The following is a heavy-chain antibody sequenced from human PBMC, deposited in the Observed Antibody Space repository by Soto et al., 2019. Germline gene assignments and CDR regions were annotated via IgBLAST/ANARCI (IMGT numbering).Heavy chain of an antibody. CDR3: TRGPISGPNWFDP. CDR2: ISAHNDST. V-gene: IGHV1-18*01. CDR1: GYTFPAYG. Sequence: SVKVSCNASGYTFPAYGSSCVRQAPGQGLEWMGWISAHNDSTKYAQKLQGRVTLTTDTSTSIAYMELRSLRSDDTAVHYCTRGPISGPNWFDPWGHGTLVTVSS. J-gene: IGHJ5*02. D-gene: IGHD1-20*01.